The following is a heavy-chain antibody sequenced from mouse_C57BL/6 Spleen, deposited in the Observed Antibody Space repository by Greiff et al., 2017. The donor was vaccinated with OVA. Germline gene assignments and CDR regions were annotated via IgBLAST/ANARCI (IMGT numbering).Heavy chain of an antibody. V-gene: IGHV1-82*01. J-gene: IGHJ2*01. CDR3: ARRHYGLDY. CDR1: GYAFSSSW. Sequence: QVQLKQSGPELVKPGASVKISCKASGYAFSSSWMNWVKQRPGKGLEWIGRIYPGDGDTNYNQKFKGKATLTVDTSSSAAYMQLSSLTSEDSAVYYCARRHYGLDYWGQGTTLTVSS. CDR2: IYPGDGDT. D-gene: IGHD1-1*01.